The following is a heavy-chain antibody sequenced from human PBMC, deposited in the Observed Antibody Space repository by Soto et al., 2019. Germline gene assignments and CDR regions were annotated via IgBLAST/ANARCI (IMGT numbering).Heavy chain of an antibody. CDR1: GGTFSSYA. J-gene: IGHJ4*02. V-gene: IGHV1-69*13. Sequence: SVKVACKASGGTFSSYAISWVRQAPGQGLEWMGGIIPIFGTANYAQKFQGGVTITADESTSTAYMELSSLRSEDTAVYYCARDSNYGSGSYYSIFDYWGQATLVTV. D-gene: IGHD3-10*01. CDR3: ARDSNYGSGSYYSIFDY. CDR2: IIPIFGTA.